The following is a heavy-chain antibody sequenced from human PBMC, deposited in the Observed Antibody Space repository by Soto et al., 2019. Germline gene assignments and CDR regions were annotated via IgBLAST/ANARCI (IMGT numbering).Heavy chain of an antibody. CDR2: ISADSGYT. J-gene: IGHJ6*02. CDR1: GYIFTTYG. Sequence: QIQLVQFGGEVARPGASVTVSCEASGYIFTTYGLSWVRQTPAHGLEWMGWISADSGYTQYAQFFQGRVTMTRDTSRNTGYVTLRDLTSADTGIYYCARDRPPGSLYGMDAWGQGTAVTVSS. V-gene: IGHV1-18*01. CDR3: ARDRPPGSLYGMDA.